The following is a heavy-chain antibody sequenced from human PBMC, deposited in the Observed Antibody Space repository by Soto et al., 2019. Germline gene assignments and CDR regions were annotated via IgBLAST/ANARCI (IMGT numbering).Heavy chain of an antibody. CDR1: GGTFSNHA. CDR3: AREVAADGTFREDVFDI. CDR2: IIPIFTTT. V-gene: IGHV1-69*12. D-gene: IGHD6-13*01. Sequence: QVHLVQSGAEVKKPGSSVKVSCKASGGTFSNHAINWVRQAPGQGLEWRGRIIPIFTTTNYAQKFPGRVTITADESTITAYMKLSSLKHDDTAVYYCAREVAADGTFREDVFDIWGQGTLVTVSS. J-gene: IGHJ3*02.